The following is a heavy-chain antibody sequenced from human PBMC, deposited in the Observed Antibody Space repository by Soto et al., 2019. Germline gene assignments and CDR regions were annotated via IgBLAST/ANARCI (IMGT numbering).Heavy chain of an antibody. CDR2: ISSSSSTI. CDR3: ARDKITGLFDY. D-gene: IGHD2-8*02. V-gene: IGHV3-48*01. CDR1: GFTFSSYS. J-gene: IGHJ4*02. Sequence: GGSLRLSCAASGFTFSSYSMNWVRQAPGKGLEWVSYISSSSSTIYYADSVKGRLTISRDNAKNSLYLQMNSLRAEDTAVYYCARDKITGLFDYWGQGTLVTVSS.